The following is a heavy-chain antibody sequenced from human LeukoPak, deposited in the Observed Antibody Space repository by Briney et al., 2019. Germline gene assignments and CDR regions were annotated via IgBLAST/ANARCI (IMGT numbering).Heavy chain of an antibody. Sequence: GGSLRLSCAASGFTFTKAWMSWVRQAPGKGLEWVSGISGNSGSTYYADSVKGRFTISRDNSKNTLYLQMNSLRAEDTAVYYCAKDTLIIAAAGSYSDYWGQGTLVIVSS. CDR2: ISGNSGST. CDR1: GFTFTKAW. J-gene: IGHJ4*02. V-gene: IGHV3-23*01. D-gene: IGHD6-13*01. CDR3: AKDTLIIAAAGSYSDY.